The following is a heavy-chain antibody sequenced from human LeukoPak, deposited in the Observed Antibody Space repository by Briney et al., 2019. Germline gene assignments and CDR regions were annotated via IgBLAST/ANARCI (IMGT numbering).Heavy chain of an antibody. CDR2: ISYDGSNR. CDR1: GFTFSSYA. J-gene: IGHJ6*03. Sequence: GGSLRLSCAASGFTFSSYAMHWVRQAPGKGLEWVAVISYDGSNRYYADSVKGRFTISRDNSKNTLYLQMNSLRAEDTAVYYCARDQQLWLPYYYMDVWGKGTTVTVSS. CDR3: ARDQQLWLPYYYMDV. D-gene: IGHD5-18*01. V-gene: IGHV3-30*04.